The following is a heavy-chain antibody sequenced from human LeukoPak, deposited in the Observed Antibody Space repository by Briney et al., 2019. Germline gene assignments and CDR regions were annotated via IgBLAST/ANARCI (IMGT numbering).Heavy chain of an antibody. CDR3: VVTEEYGNHVY. V-gene: IGHV4-39*01. J-gene: IGHJ4*02. D-gene: IGHD1-14*01. CDR1: GDSISSSSSY. Sequence: SETLSLTCIVSGDSISSSSSYWGWIRQPPGKGLEWIGSRYYRGSTYYNPSLKSRVTISEDTSKNQLSLKLSSVTAADTAVYYCVVTEEYGNHVYWGQGTPIIVSS. CDR2: RYYRGST.